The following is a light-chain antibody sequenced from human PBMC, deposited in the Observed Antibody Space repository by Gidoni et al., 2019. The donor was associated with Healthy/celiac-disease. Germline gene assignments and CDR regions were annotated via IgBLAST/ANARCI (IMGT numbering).Light chain of an antibody. CDR3: QQYYSTPT. V-gene: IGKV4-1*01. CDR2: WAS. Sequence: IVMTQSPDSLAVSLGERATINCKSSQSVLYSYNNKNYLAWYQQKPGQPPKLLIYWASTRESGVPDLFSGSGSGTDFTLTISSLQAEYVAVYYCQQYYSTPTFGPGTKVDIK. CDR1: QSVLYSYNNKNY. J-gene: IGKJ3*01.